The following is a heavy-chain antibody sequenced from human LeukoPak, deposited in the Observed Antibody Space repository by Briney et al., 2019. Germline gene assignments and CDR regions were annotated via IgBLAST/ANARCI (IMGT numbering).Heavy chain of an antibody. CDR2: IYHSGST. CDR1: GGSISSYY. CDR3: ARGPGIALSVSWFDP. V-gene: IGHV4-59*01. D-gene: IGHD6-13*01. J-gene: IGHJ5*02. Sequence: SETLSLTCTVSGGSISSYYWSWIRQPPGKGLEWIGYIYHSGSTKYNPSLKSRVTISVDTSKNQFSLKMSSVTAADTAVYYCARGPGIALSVSWFDPWGQGTLVTVSS.